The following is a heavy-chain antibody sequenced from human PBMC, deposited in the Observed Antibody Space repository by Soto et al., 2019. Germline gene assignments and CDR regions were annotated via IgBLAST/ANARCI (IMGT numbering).Heavy chain of an antibody. CDR2: INHSGST. D-gene: IGHD3-3*01. CDR1: GGSFSGYY. J-gene: IGHJ5*02. CDR3: ARGGHDFWSGDTATNWFDP. Sequence: QVQLQQWGAGLLKPSETLSLTCAVYGGSFSGYYWSWIRQPPGKGLEWIGEINHSGSTNYNPSLKRRVTISVDTSKNQFSLKLGSVTAADTAVYYCARGGHDFWSGDTATNWFDPWGQGTLVTVSS. V-gene: IGHV4-34*01.